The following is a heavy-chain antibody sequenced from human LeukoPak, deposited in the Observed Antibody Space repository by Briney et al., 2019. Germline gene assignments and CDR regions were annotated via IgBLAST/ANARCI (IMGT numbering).Heavy chain of an antibody. CDR3: ARVGPGYSSSWHFFDY. CDR2: IYSGGST. D-gene: IGHD6-13*01. CDR1: GFTVSSNY. V-gene: IGHV3-66*01. Sequence: GGSLRLSCAASGFTVSSNYMSWVRQAPGKGLEWVSVIYSGGSTYYADSVKGRFTTSRDNSKNTLYLQMNSLRAEDTAVYYCARVGPGYSSSWHFFDYWGQGTLVTVSS. J-gene: IGHJ4*02.